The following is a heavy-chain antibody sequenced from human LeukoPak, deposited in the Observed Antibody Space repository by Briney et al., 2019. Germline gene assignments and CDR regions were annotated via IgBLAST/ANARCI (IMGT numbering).Heavy chain of an antibody. Sequence: SETLSLTCAVYGGSFSGYYWSWMRQPPGKGLEWIGEINHSGSTNYNPSLKSRVTISVDTSKNQFSLKLSSVTAADTAVYYCARWFRYSTHSPLYYYGMDVWGQGTTVTVSS. CDR3: ARWFRYSTHSPLYYYGMDV. J-gene: IGHJ6*02. CDR1: GGSFSGYY. V-gene: IGHV4-34*01. D-gene: IGHD6-13*01. CDR2: INHSGST.